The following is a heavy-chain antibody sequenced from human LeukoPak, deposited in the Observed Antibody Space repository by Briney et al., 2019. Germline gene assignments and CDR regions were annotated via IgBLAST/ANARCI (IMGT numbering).Heavy chain of an antibody. CDR3: AKDVSGLLAGNVDY. V-gene: IGHV3-30*18. J-gene: IGHJ4*02. Sequence: GGSLRLSCAASGFTFSSYGMHWVRQAPGKGLEWVAVISYDGSNKYYADSVKGRFTISRDNSKNTLYLQMNSLRAEDTAVYYCAKDVSGLLAGNVDYWGQGTLVTVSS. CDR2: ISYDGSNK. CDR1: GFTFSSYG. D-gene: IGHD1-1*01.